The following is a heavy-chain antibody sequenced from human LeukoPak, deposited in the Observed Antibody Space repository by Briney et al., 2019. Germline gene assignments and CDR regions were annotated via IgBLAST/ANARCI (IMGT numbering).Heavy chain of an antibody. CDR2: IWYDGSNK. Sequence: PGGSLRLSCAASGFTFSSYGMHWVRQAPGKGLEWVAVIWYDGSNKYYADSVKGRFTISRDNSKNTLYLQMNSLRAEDTAVYYCASETKIFPWYFDLWGRGTLVTVSS. CDR1: GFTFSSYG. V-gene: IGHV3-33*01. J-gene: IGHJ2*01. CDR3: ASETKIFPWYFDL.